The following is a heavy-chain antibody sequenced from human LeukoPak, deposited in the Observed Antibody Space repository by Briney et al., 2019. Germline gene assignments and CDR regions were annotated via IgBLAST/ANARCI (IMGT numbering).Heavy chain of an antibody. CDR2: ISGTGDTT. CDR3: AKDPGYNWSYLYY. Sequence: GGSLRLSCAASGFSFSNYAMTWVRQAPGKGLEWVSAISGTGDTTYYADSVKGRFTISRDNSKNTLYLQMNSLRAEDTAVYYCAKDPGYNWSYLYYWGQGTLVTVSS. V-gene: IGHV3-23*01. J-gene: IGHJ4*02. CDR1: GFSFSNYA. D-gene: IGHD1-7*01.